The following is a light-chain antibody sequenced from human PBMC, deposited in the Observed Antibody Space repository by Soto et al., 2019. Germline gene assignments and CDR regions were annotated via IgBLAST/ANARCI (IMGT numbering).Light chain of an antibody. Sequence: EIVLTQSPGTLSLSPGERATLSCRASQSVSSSYLAWYQQKPGQAPRLLIYGASSRATGIPDRFSGSGSGTDFTLTISRLEPEDFAVYYCQQYGSSSLTFGGGTKPEIK. J-gene: IGKJ4*01. CDR3: QQYGSSSLT. CDR2: GAS. CDR1: QSVSSSY. V-gene: IGKV3-20*01.